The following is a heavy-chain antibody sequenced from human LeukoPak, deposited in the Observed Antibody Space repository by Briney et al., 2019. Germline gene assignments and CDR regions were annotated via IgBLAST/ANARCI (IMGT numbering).Heavy chain of an antibody. V-gene: IGHV3-30*04. D-gene: IGHD3-16*01. Sequence: GGSLRLSCAASGFIFSPYTMHWVRQAPGKGLEWVALISYDGTDKYYADSVKGRFTISRDNSKNTLYLQTNSLRTEDTAVYYCAKVGGYWGQGTLVTVSS. CDR1: GFIFSPYT. CDR3: AKVGGY. CDR2: ISYDGTDK. J-gene: IGHJ4*02.